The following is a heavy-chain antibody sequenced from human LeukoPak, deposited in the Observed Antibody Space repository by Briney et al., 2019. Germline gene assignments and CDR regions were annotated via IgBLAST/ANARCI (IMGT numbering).Heavy chain of an antibody. CDR3: ARAASVAGTYALNH. V-gene: IGHV3-66*01. CDR2: IYGGGST. CDR1: GFTVSSNY. D-gene: IGHD6-19*01. J-gene: IGHJ4*02. Sequence: GGSLRLSCAVSGFTVSSNYMSWVRQAPGKGLEWVSVIYGGGSTYYEDSVKGRFTISRDNSKNTLYLQMNSLRAEDTAVYYCARAASVAGTYALNHWGQGTLVTVSS.